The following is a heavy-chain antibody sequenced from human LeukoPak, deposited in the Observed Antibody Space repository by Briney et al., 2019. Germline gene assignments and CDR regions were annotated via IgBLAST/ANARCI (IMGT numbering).Heavy chain of an antibody. CDR2: ISHDGSYE. CDR1: GFTFGSYG. Sequence: GGSLRLSCAASGFTFGSYGMHWVRQAPSKGLEWVAVISHDGSYENYVDSVKGRFTISRDNSKNTLYLQMNSLRAEDTAAYYCARELAAAGFDYWGQGTLVTVSS. V-gene: IGHV3-30*03. J-gene: IGHJ4*02. CDR3: ARELAAAGFDY. D-gene: IGHD6-13*01.